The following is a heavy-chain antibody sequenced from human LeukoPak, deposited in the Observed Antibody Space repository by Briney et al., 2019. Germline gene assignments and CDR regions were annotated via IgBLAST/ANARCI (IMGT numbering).Heavy chain of an antibody. V-gene: IGHV3-30*18. CDR1: GFTFSSYG. J-gene: IGHJ6*02. CDR2: ISYDGSNK. Sequence: GRSLRLYCAASGFTFSSYGMHWVRQAPGKGLEWVAVISYDGSNKYYADSVKGRFTISRDNSKNTLYLQMNSLRAEDTAVYYCAKDGDVWGQGTTVTVSS. CDR3: AKDGDV.